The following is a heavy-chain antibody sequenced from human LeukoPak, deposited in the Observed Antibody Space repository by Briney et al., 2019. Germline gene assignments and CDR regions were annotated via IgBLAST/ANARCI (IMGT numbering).Heavy chain of an antibody. CDR2: MALSGGPT. CDR3: ARDFSLVVGASDS. Sequence: GVSLRRSCAASGFTFSAYAMAWVRRPPGRGLEWVSTMALSGGPTHYADAVEGRFTISRDDSKSTLYLHINNLRAEDTAVYYCARDFSLVVGASDSWGKGTLVTVSS. D-gene: IGHD1-26*01. V-gene: IGHV3-23*01. J-gene: IGHJ5*02. CDR1: GFTFSAYA.